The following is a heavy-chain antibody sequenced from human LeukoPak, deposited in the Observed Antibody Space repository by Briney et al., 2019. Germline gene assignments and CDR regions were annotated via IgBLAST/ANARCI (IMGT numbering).Heavy chain of an antibody. CDR2: IKQDGSET. CDR1: GFSFSSDG. V-gene: IGHV3-7*01. J-gene: IGHJ3*02. Sequence: GGSLRLSCAASGFSFSSDGMSGVRRVRGRGREWVPNIKQDGSETYYVDSVKGRFTISRDNAKNSLYLHMNSLRAEDSAVYYCARDTSPLDYYDSSAYYDAYDIWGQGTTVIVSS. D-gene: IGHD3-22*01. CDR3: ARDTSPLDYYDSSAYYDAYDI.